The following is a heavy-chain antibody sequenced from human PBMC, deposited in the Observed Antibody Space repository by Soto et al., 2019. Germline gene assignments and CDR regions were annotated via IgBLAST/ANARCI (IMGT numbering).Heavy chain of an antibody. CDR1: GFTFGDYA. V-gene: IGHV3-49*03. Sequence: EVQLVESGGGLVQPGRSLRLSCTASGFTFGDYAMSWFRQAPGKGLEWVGFIRSKAYGGTTEYAASVKGRFTISRDDSKSIAYLQMNSLKTEDTAVYYCTRGPTTYSRRAAAGTTNTDYWGQGTLVTVSS. J-gene: IGHJ4*02. CDR2: IRSKAYGGTT. D-gene: IGHD6-13*01. CDR3: TRGPTTYSRRAAAGTTNTDY.